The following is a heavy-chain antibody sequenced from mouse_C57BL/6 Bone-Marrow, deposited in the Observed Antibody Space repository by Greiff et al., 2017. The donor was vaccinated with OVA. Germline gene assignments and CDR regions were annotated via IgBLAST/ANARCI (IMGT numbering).Heavy chain of an antibody. CDR2: FYPGSGSI. J-gene: IGHJ1*03. CDR1: GYTFTEYT. D-gene: IGHD2-3*01. Sequence: VQRVESGAELVKPGASVTLSCKASGYTFTEYTIHWVKQRSGQGLEWIGWFYPGSGSIKYNEKFKDQATLTADKSSSTVYMELSRLTSEDSAVYFCARHGRRTRWLLRGYFDVWGTGTTVTVSS. V-gene: IGHV1-62-2*01. CDR3: ARHGRRTRWLLRGYFDV.